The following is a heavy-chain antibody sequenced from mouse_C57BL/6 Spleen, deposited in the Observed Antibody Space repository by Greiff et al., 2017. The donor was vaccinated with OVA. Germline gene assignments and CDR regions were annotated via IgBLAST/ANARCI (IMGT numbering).Heavy chain of an antibody. CDR3: ARYDYGAMDY. CDR2: ISYDGSN. Sequence: EVQLQQSGPGLVKPSQSLSLTCSVTGYSITSGYYWNWIRQFPGNKLEWMGYISYDGSNNYNPSLKNRISITRDTSKNQFFLKLNSVTTEDTATYYCARYDYGAMDYWGQGTSVTVSS. CDR1: GYSITSGYY. D-gene: IGHD2-4*01. J-gene: IGHJ4*01. V-gene: IGHV3-6*01.